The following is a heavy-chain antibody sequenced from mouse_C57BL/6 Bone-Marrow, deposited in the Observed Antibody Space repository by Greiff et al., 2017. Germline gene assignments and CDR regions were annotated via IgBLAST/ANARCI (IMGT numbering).Heavy chain of an antibody. Sequence: QVQLQQSGAELVKPGASVKVSCKASGYTFTSYWMHWVKQRPGQGLEWIGRIHPSDSDTNYNQKFKGKATLTVDKSSSTAYMQLSSLTSEDSAVYYCASELTRYYAMDYWGQGTSVTVSS. V-gene: IGHV1-74*01. D-gene: IGHD1-1*01. J-gene: IGHJ4*01. CDR2: IHPSDSDT. CDR3: ASELTRYYAMDY. CDR1: GYTFTSYW.